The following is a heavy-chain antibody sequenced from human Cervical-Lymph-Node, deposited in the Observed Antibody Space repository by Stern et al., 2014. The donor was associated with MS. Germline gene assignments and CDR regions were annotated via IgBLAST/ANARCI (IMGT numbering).Heavy chain of an antibody. Sequence: VQLLESGPGLVKPSETLSLTCTVSGGSISSSSYYWGWIRQPPGKGLEWIGSIYYSGSTYYNPSLKSRVTISVDTATNPFSLKLSSVTAADTAVYYCAYAVAGLFDYWGQGTLVTVSS. CDR3: AYAVAGLFDY. CDR2: IYYSGST. CDR1: GGSISSSSYY. D-gene: IGHD6-19*01. J-gene: IGHJ4*02. V-gene: IGHV4-39*01.